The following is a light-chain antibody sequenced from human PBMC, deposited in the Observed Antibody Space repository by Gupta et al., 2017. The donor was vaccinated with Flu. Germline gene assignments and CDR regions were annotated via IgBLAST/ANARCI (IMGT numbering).Light chain of an antibody. J-gene: IGLJ3*02. Sequence: QSVLTQPPSASGTPGQSVTIPCSRSSSNIGSNTVNWYQQLPGTAPKLLIYSNNQRPSGVPDRFSGSKSGTSASLAISGLQSEDEADYYCAAWDDSLNGWVFGGGTKLTVL. CDR3: AAWDDSLNGWV. V-gene: IGLV1-44*01. CDR1: SSNIGSNT. CDR2: SNN.